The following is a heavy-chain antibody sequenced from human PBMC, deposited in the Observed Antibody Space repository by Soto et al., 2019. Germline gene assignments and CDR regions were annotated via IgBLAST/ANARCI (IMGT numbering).Heavy chain of an antibody. CDR3: ARGVAGPLHWFDP. Sequence: ASVKVSCKASGYTFTSYAMHWVRQAPGQRLEWMGWINAGNGNTKYSQKLQGRVTITRDTSASTAYMELSSLRSEGTAVYYCARGVAGPLHWFDPWGQGTLVTVSS. CDR2: INAGNGNT. CDR1: GYTFTSYA. V-gene: IGHV1-3*01. J-gene: IGHJ5*02. D-gene: IGHD6-19*01.